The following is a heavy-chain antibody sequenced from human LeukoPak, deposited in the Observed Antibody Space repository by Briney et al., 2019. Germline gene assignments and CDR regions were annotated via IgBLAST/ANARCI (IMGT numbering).Heavy chain of an antibody. J-gene: IGHJ4*02. CDR1: GFTVSSNY. D-gene: IGHD1-1*01. CDR2: IYSDGRT. Sequence: GGSLRLSCAASGFTVSSNYMSWVRQAPGKGLEWVSVIYSDGRTYYADSVKGRFTISRDKSKNTLYLQMNGLRVEDTAIYYCAKGQELDDGVFDSWGQGTLVTVSS. CDR3: AKGQELDDGVFDS. V-gene: IGHV3-53*01.